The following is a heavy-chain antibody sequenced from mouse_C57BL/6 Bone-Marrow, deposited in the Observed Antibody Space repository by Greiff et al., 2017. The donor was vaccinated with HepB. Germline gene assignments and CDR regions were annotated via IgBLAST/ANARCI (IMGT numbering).Heavy chain of an antibody. J-gene: IGHJ3*01. CDR1: GYTFTDYY. CDR3: ARDQLRSAWFAY. D-gene: IGHD3-2*02. CDR2: INPYNGGT. Sequence: VQLKQSGPVLVKPGASVKMSCKASGYTFTDYYMNWVKQSHGKSLEWIGVINPYNGGTSYNQKFKGKATLTVDKSSSTAYMELNSLTSEDSAVYYCARDQLRSAWFAYWGQGTLVTVSA. V-gene: IGHV1-19*01.